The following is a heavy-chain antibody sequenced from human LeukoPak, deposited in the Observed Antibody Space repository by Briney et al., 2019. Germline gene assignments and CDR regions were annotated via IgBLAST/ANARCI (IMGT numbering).Heavy chain of an antibody. CDR1: GFTFSSYA. Sequence: PGGSLRLSCAASGFTFSSYAMSWVRQAPGKGLEWVSGIIDSGDNAYYADSVKGRFTISRDNSKNTLYLQMNSLRVDDTAVYYCAKKQLVGGWFDPWGQGTLVTVSS. CDR3: AKKQLVGGWFDP. D-gene: IGHD6-13*01. V-gene: IGHV3-23*01. J-gene: IGHJ5*02. CDR2: IIDSGDNA.